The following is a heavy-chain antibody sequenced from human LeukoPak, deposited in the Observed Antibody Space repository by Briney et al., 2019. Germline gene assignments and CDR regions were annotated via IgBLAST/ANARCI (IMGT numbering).Heavy chain of an antibody. J-gene: IGHJ5*02. V-gene: IGHV1-69*04. CDR3: ARQYCSDPRLDP. CDR1: GGTFSSYA. CDR2: IIPILGIA. D-gene: IGHD6-19*01. Sequence: SVKVSCKASGGTFSSYAISWVRQAPGQGLEWMGRIIPILGIANYAQKFQGRVTITADKSTSTAYMELSSLRSEDTAVYYCARQYCSDPRLDPWGQGTLVTVSS.